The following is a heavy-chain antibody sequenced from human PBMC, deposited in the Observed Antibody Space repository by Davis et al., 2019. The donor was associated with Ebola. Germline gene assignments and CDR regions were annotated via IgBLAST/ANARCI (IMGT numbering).Heavy chain of an antibody. D-gene: IGHD6-19*01. Sequence: PGGSLRLSCKGSGYSFTSYWIGWVRQMPGKGLEWMGIIYPGDSDTRYSPSFQGQVTISADKSISTAYLQWSSLKASDTAMYYCARLAPGIAVAGDYWGQGTLVTVSS. J-gene: IGHJ4*02. CDR2: IYPGDSDT. V-gene: IGHV5-51*01. CDR1: GYSFTSYW. CDR3: ARLAPGIAVAGDY.